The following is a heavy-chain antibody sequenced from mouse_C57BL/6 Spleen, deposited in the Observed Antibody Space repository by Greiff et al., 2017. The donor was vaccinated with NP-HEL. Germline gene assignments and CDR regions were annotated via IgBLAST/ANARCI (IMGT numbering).Heavy chain of an antibody. CDR3: ARQPLRRDYAMDY. J-gene: IGHJ4*01. D-gene: IGHD1-2*01. CDR2: IWSDGST. Sequence: VKLKQSGPGLVAPSQSLSITCTVSGFSLTSYGVHWVRQPPGKGLEWLVVIWSDGSTTYNSALKSRLSISKDNSKSQVFLKMNSLQTDDTAMYYCARQPLRRDYAMDYWGQGTSVTVSS. CDR1: GFSLTSYG. V-gene: IGHV2-6-1*01.